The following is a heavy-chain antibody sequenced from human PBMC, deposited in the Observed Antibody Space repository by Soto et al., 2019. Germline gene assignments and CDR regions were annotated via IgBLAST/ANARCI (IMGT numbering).Heavy chain of an antibody. Sequence: GGSLRLSCAASGFTFSSYAMSWVRQAPGKGLEWVSAISGSGGSTYYADSVKGRFTISRDNSKNTLYLQMNSLRAEDTAVYYCAKDEPRYFDWLSGSTDYWGQGTLVTVSS. V-gene: IGHV3-23*01. J-gene: IGHJ4*02. D-gene: IGHD3-9*01. CDR3: AKDEPRYFDWLSGSTDY. CDR2: ISGSGGST. CDR1: GFTFSSYA.